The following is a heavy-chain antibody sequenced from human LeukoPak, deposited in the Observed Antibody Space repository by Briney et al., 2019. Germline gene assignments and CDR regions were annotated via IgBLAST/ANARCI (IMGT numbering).Heavy chain of an antibody. J-gene: IGHJ5*02. Sequence: GGSLRLSCAASGFTFSSYGMHWVRQAPGKGLEWVAVIWYDGSNKYYADSVKGRFTISRDNSKNTLYLQMNSLRAEDTAVYYCARDPSMVRGVITWFDPWGQGTLVTVSS. D-gene: IGHD3-10*01. CDR1: GFTFSSYG. CDR3: ARDPSMVRGVITWFDP. CDR2: IWYDGSNK. V-gene: IGHV3-33*01.